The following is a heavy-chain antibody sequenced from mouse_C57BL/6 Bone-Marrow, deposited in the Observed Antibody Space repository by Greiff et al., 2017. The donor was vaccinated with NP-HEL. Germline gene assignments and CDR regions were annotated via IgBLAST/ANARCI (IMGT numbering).Heavy chain of an antibody. Sequence: VQLKESGGGLVKPGGSLKLSCAASGFTFSSYAMSWVRQTPEKRLEWVATISDGGSYTYYPDNVKGRFTISRDNAKNNLYLQMSHLKSEDTAMYYCARERIIVTMDYWGQGTSVTVSS. CDR3: ARERIIVTMDY. CDR2: ISDGGSYT. D-gene: IGHD2-5*01. V-gene: IGHV5-4*01. J-gene: IGHJ4*01. CDR1: GFTFSSYA.